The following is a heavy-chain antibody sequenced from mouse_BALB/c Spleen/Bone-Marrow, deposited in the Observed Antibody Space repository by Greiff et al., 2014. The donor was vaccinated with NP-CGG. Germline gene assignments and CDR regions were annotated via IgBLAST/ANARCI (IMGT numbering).Heavy chain of an antibody. CDR2: ISSGGST. Sequence: EVMLVESGGGLVKPGGSLKLSCAASGFTFSSYAMSWVRQTPEKRLEWVASISSGGSTYYPDSVKGRFTISRDNARNILYLQMSSLRSEDTAMYYCAREMVTGFAYWGQGTLVTVFA. J-gene: IGHJ3*01. CDR1: GFTFSSYA. D-gene: IGHD2-2*01. V-gene: IGHV5-6-5*01. CDR3: AREMVTGFAY.